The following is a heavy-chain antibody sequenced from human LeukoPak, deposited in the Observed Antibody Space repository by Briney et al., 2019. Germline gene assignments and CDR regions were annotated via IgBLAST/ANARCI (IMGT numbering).Heavy chain of an antibody. CDR3: ARGPVSSSGFFGY. Sequence: GGALRLSCAASGFTFSDYHMSWIRQAPGKGLEGGSYISSSGGTISYADSVKGRFTISRDNAKNSLYLQMNSLRVEDTAVYYCARGPVSSSGFFGYWGQGTLVTVSS. CDR2: ISSSGGTI. D-gene: IGHD6-19*01. CDR1: GFTFSDYH. V-gene: IGHV3-11*01. J-gene: IGHJ4*02.